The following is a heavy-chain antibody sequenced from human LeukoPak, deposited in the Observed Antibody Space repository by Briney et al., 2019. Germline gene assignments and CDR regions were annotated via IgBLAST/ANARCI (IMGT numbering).Heavy chain of an antibody. CDR3: ARKTVMVAAPFDY. J-gene: IGHJ4*02. CDR2: ISSYSDYI. V-gene: IGHV3-21*01. D-gene: IGHD2-15*01. CDR1: GFTFSSYS. Sequence: GGSLRLSCAASGFTFSSYSMNWVRQAPGKGLEWVSSISSYSDYIDYADSVKGRFTISRDNAKNSLYLEMTSLRADDTAIYYCARKTVMVAAPFDYWGQGTLVTVSS.